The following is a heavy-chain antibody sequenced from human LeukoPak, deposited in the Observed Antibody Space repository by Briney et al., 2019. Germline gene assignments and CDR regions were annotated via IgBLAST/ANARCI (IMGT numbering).Heavy chain of an antibody. V-gene: IGHV1-2*02. D-gene: IGHD5-12*01. CDR1: GYRFRDHY. CDR3: ARTDIVATSWFDP. J-gene: IGHJ5*02. CDR2: INPNSGGT. Sequence: ASVKISCKAYGYRFRDHYIHWVRQAPGQGLEYLGWINPNSGGTNYAQKFQGRVTMTRDTSISTAYMELSRLRSDDTAVYYCARTDIVATSWFDPWGQGTLVTVSS.